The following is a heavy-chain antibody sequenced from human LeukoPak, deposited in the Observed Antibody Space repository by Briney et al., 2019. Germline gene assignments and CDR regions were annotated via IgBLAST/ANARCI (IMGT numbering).Heavy chain of an antibody. V-gene: IGHV3-21*01. J-gene: IGHJ4*02. CDR1: GVTSSSDS. CDR2: ISSSSDYI. CDR3: ARDGGYKYGPH. Sequence: PGGSLRLSCAASGVTSSSDSMNWVRQAPGQGLEWVSSISSSSDYIYYADSVKGRFTISRDNAKNSLYLQMNSVRAEDTAVYYCARDGGYKYGPHCGQGTLVTVSS. D-gene: IGHD5-12*01.